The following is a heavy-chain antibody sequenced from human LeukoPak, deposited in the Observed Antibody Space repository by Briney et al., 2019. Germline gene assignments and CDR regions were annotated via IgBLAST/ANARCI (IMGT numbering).Heavy chain of an antibody. J-gene: IGHJ4*02. V-gene: IGHV4-34*01. CDR1: GGSFGVYY. CDR3: AGPGAGDLDY. D-gene: IGHD3-10*01. Sequence: SETLSLTCAVYGGSFGVYYWSWIRQPPGKGLEWIGEINHSGSTNYNPSLKSRVTISVDTSKNHFSLKLSSVTAADTAVYYCAGPGAGDLDYWGQGTLVTGSS. CDR2: INHSGST.